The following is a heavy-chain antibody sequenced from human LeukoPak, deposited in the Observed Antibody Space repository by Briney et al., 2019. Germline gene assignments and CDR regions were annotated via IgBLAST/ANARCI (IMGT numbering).Heavy chain of an antibody. CDR2: INHSGST. Sequence: PSETLSLTCAVYGGSFSGYYWSWIRQLPGKGLEWIGEINHSGSTNYNPSLKSRVTISVDTSKNQFSLKLSSVTAADTAVYYCARDPGYSSPFDPWGQGTLVTVSS. V-gene: IGHV4-34*01. CDR3: ARDPGYSSPFDP. J-gene: IGHJ5*02. CDR1: GGSFSGYY. D-gene: IGHD6-13*01.